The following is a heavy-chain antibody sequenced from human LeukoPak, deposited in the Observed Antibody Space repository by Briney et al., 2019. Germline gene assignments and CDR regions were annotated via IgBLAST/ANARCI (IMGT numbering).Heavy chain of an antibody. CDR3: ARGGLWFGELTSYYYYGMDV. V-gene: IGHV4-4*07. J-gene: IGHJ6*02. CDR2: IYTSGST. Sequence: SETLSLTCTVSGGSISSYYWRWIRQPAGKGLEWIGRIYTSGSTNYNPSLKSRVTMSVDTSKNQFSLKLSSVTAADTAVYYCARGGLWFGELTSYYYYGMDVWGQGTTVTVSS. CDR1: GGSISSYY. D-gene: IGHD3-10*01.